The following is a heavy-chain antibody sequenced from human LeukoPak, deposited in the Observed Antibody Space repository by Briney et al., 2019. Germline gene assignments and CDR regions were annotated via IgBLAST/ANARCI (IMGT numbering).Heavy chain of an antibody. CDR1: GDSVSSTSAA. CDR3: ARDTGYNWNGDAFDI. D-gene: IGHD1-1*01. CDR2: TYYRSKWYF. J-gene: IGHJ3*02. Sequence: SQTLSLTCAISGDSVSSTSAAWNWIRQSPARGLEWLGRTYYRSKWYFDYAVSVKSRITINTYTSKNQFSLQLNSVTPEDTAVYYCARDTGYNWNGDAFDIWGQGTMVTVSS. V-gene: IGHV6-1*01.